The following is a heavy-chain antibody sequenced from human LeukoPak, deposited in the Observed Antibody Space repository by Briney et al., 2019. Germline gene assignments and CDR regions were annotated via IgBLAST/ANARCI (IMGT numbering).Heavy chain of an antibody. D-gene: IGHD3-10*01. V-gene: IGHV3-30-3*01. CDR3: ARDGSYYGSGSYPYGMDV. CDR1: GFTFSSYA. CDR2: ISYDGSNK. Sequence: PGGSLRLSCAASGFTFSSYAMHWVRQAPGKGLEWVAVISYDGSNKYYADSVKGRFTISRDNSKNTLYLQMNSLRAEDTAVYYCARDGSYYGSGSYPYGMDVWGQGTTVTVSS. J-gene: IGHJ6*02.